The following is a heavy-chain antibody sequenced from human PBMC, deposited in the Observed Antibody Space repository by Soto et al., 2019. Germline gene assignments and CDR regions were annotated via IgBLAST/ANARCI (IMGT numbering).Heavy chain of an antibody. CDR2: INQNGRDK. CDR1: VFTLSNYW. CDR3: AREPTTAVVNYGMEV. V-gene: IGHV3-7*01. Sequence: VGSLRLSCASSVFTLSNYWMSCVRHSPGKGPEWVANINQNGRDKYYVDSVKGRFTISRDNAKELLYLQMNSLRDEDTAVYYCAREPTTAVVNYGMEVWGQGTTVSVSS. J-gene: IGHJ6*01. D-gene: IGHD6-13*01.